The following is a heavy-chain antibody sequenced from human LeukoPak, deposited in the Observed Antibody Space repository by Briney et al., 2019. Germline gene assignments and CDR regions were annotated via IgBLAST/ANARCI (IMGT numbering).Heavy chain of an antibody. J-gene: IGHJ4*02. CDR3: AKAADYYYDSSGYYFDY. D-gene: IGHD3-22*01. V-gene: IGHV3-23*01. Sequence: GGSLRLSCAASGFTFSSYAMSWVRQAPGKGLEWVSAISGSGGSTYYADSVKGRFTISRDNSKNTLYLQMNSLRAEDTAVYYCAKAADYYYDSSGYYFDYWGQGTLVTVSS. CDR1: GFTFSSYA. CDR2: ISGSGGST.